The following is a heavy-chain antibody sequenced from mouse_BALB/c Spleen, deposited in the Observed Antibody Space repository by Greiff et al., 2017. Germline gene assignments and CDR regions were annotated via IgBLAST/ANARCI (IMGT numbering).Heavy chain of an antibody. CDR2: INPYNDGT. Sequence: VQLQQSGPELVKPGASVKMSCKASGYTFTSYVMHWVKQKPGQGLEWIGYINPYNDGTKYNEKFKGKATLTSDKSSSTAYMELSSLTSEDSAVYYCARWRDYYAMDYWGQGTSVTVSS. V-gene: IGHV1-14*01. J-gene: IGHJ4*01. CDR1: GYTFTSYV. CDR3: ARWRDYYAMDY.